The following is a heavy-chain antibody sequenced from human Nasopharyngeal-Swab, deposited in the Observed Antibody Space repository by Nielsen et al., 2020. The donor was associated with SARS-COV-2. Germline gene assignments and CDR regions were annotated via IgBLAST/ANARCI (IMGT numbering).Heavy chain of an antibody. D-gene: IGHD3-22*01. CDR3: AREGAYYYDSSGYLPLDY. J-gene: IGHJ4*02. CDR2: TSSSSSYI. V-gene: IGHV3-21*01. Sequence: ETLSPTCAASGSTFSSYSMNWVRQAPGKGLEWVPSTSSSSSYIYYADSVKGRFTIPRDNAKNSLYLQMNSLRAEDTAVYYCAREGAYYYDSSGYLPLDYWGQGTLVTVSS. CDR1: GSTFSSYS.